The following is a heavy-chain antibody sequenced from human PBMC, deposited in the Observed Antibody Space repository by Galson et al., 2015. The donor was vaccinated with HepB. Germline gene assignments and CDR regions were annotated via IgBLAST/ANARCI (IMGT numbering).Heavy chain of an antibody. V-gene: IGHV3-30-3*01. Sequence: SLRLSCAASGFTFSSYAMHWVRQAPGKGLEWVAVISYDGSNKYYADSVKGRFTISRDNSKNTLYLQMNSLRAEDTAVYYCARDLVVVVIAGNFDYWGQGTLVTVSS. CDR1: GFTFSSYA. D-gene: IGHD2-21*01. CDR3: ARDLVVVVIAGNFDY. CDR2: ISYDGSNK. J-gene: IGHJ4*02.